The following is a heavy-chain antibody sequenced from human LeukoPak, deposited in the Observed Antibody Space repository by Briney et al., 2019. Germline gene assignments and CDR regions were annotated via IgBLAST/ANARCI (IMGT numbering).Heavy chain of an antibody. V-gene: IGHV3-21*01. Sequence: GGSLRLSCGGSGFTFSNYSINWVRQAPGKGLEWVSSISSRSIYIYYAGSVEGRFTISRDDARNSVYLQMNSLRADDTAVYYCARIWSGWYDKFFDPWGQGTLVTVSS. CDR1: GFTFSNYS. D-gene: IGHD6-19*01. J-gene: IGHJ5*02. CDR2: ISSRSIYI. CDR3: ARIWSGWYDKFFDP.